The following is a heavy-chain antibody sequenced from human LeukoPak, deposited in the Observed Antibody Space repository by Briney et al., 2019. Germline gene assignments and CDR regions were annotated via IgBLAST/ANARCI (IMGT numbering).Heavy chain of an antibody. CDR2: ISGSGGST. J-gene: IGHJ4*02. D-gene: IGHD3-22*01. CDR1: GFTFSSYA. V-gene: IGHV3-23*01. Sequence: GGSLRLSCAASGFTFSSYAMSWVRQAPGKGLEWVSAISGSGGSTYYADSVKGRFTISRDNSKNTLYLQMNSLRAEDTAVYYCAKLPSDSSGYPLPNDYWGQGTLVTVSS. CDR3: AKLPSDSSGYPLPNDY.